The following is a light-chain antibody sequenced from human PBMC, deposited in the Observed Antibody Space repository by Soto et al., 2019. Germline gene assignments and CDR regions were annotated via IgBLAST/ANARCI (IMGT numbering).Light chain of an antibody. V-gene: IGLV2-14*01. Sequence: QSALTQPASVSGSPGQSITISCTGTNSDVGGYNFVSWYQQHPGKAPKLMIYDVSNRPSGVSNRFSGSKSGNTASLNRSGLQAEDEAHYYCSSYTSSSIPYVFGIGTKVTVL. CDR1: NSDVGGYNF. CDR2: DVS. J-gene: IGLJ1*01. CDR3: SSYTSSSIPYV.